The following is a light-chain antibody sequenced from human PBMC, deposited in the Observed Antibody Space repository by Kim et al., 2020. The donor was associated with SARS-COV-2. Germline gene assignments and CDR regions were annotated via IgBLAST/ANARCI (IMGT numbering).Light chain of an antibody. CDR3: NCRDSSGNSWV. V-gene: IGLV3-19*01. CDR1: SLRSYY. CDR2: GKS. Sequence: SSELTQDPAVSVALGRTVRITCKGDSLRSYYASWYQQKPGQAPVLVIYGKSSRPSGIPDRFSGFTSGNTASLTITGAQAEDEADYYCNCRDSSGNSWVFGGGTQLTVL. J-gene: IGLJ3*02.